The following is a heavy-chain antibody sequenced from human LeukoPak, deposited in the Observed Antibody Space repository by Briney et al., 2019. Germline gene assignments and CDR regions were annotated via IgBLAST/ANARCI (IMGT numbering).Heavy chain of an antibody. V-gene: IGHV3-48*04. CDR2: ISSSSSAI. CDR3: ARGDYPFLL. J-gene: IGHJ4*02. D-gene: IGHD4-17*01. CDR1: EFPFSSYS. Sequence: GGSLRLSCAASEFPFSSYSMNWVRQAPGKGLERLSYISSSSSAIYYADSVKGRFTISRDNAKNSLYLQMNSLRAEDTAVYYCARGDYPFLLWGQGTLVTVSS.